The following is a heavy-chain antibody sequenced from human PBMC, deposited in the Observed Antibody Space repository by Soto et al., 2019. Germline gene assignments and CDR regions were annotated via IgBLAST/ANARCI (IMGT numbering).Heavy chain of an antibody. CDR2: IYTSGTT. CDR1: GGSMSSNY. CDR3: ARDQRLDSYSSPLYLYFDS. V-gene: IGHV4-4*07. Sequence: PSETLSLTCTVSGGSMSSNYWSWIRQSAGKGLEWIGRIYTSGTTNYNPSIKSRVTMSVDTSKNRFSLKLTSVTAADTAVYHCARDQRLDSYSSPLYLYFDSWGQG. J-gene: IGHJ4*02. D-gene: IGHD6-19*01.